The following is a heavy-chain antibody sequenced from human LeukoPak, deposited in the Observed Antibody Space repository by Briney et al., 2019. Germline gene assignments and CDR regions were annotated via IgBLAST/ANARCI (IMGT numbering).Heavy chain of an antibody. D-gene: IGHD5-12*01. J-gene: IGHJ4*02. CDR3: ARAGPDIVATITSSFYY. Sequence: SVKVSCKASGGTFSSYATSWVRQAPGQGLEWMGRIIPILGIANYAQKFQGRVTITADKSTSTAYMELSSLRSEDTAVYYCARAGPDIVATITSSFYYWGQGTLVTVSS. V-gene: IGHV1-69*04. CDR1: GGTFSSYA. CDR2: IIPILGIA.